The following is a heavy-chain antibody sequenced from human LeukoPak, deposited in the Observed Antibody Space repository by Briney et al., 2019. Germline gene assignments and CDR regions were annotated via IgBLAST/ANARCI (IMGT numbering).Heavy chain of an antibody. D-gene: IGHD3-10*01. CDR3: ARGRSITILRGVAISDGFDI. Sequence: PGGSLRLSCAASGFTFSTYSMNWVRQAPGKGLEWVSSIATSSDYIHHAGSLKGRFTISRDNAKNSLYLHMNSLRPDDTAVYYCARGRSITILRGVAISDGFDIWGQGTKVTVS. CDR1: GFTFSTYS. V-gene: IGHV3-21*06. CDR2: IATSSDYI. J-gene: IGHJ3*02.